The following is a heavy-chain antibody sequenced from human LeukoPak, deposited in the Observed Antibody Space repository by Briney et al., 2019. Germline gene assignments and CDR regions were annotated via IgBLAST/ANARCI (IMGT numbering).Heavy chain of an antibody. CDR3: ARGKLITIFGVVITSNWFDP. CDR1: GYTFTSYD. J-gene: IGHJ5*02. Sequence: GSVKVSCKASGYTFTSYDINGVRQATGQGLEWMGWMNPNSGNTGYAQKFQGRVTMTSNTSISTDYMELSSMRSEDTAVYYCARGKLITIFGVVITSNWFDPWGQGTLVTVSS. V-gene: IGHV1-8*01. D-gene: IGHD3-3*01. CDR2: MNPNSGNT.